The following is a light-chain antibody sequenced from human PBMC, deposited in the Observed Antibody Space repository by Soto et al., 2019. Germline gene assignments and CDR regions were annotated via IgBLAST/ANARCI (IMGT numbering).Light chain of an antibody. CDR3: QQYYSFPWT. CDR2: AAS. V-gene: IGKV1-6*01. Sequence: AIQMTQSPSSLSASVGDRVTLTCRTSQGIENDVAWYQQKAGKAPKLLIYAASSLQSGVPSRFSGSGSGTDFTLTISSLQPEDFATYYCQQYYSFPWTFGQGTKVEIK. J-gene: IGKJ1*01. CDR1: QGIEND.